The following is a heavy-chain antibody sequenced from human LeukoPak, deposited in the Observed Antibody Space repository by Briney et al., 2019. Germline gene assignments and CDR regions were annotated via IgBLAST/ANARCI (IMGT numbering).Heavy chain of an antibody. J-gene: IGHJ4*02. CDR1: GFNFRSYS. Sequence: GGSLRVSCAASGFNFRSYSMNWVRQAPGKGLEWVSSISSSSSYIYCADSVKGRFTISRDNAKNSLYLQMNSLRAEDTAVYYCAREGAAAGTAFDYWGQGTLVTVSS. CDR2: ISSSSSYI. D-gene: IGHD6-13*01. V-gene: IGHV3-21*01. CDR3: AREGAAAGTAFDY.